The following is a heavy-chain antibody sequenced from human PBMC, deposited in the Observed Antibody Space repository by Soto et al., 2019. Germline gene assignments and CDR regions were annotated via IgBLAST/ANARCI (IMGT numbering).Heavy chain of an antibody. J-gene: IGHJ4*02. CDR3: ARQGVAARPVDY. Sequence: SETLSLTCTVSGGSVSSGSHYWTWIRQPPGKGLEWIGYIYYTGGTNYNPSLKSRVTISVDTSKNQFSLKLTSVTAADTAVYYCARQGVAARPVDYWGQGTLVTVSS. CDR1: GGSVSSGSHY. CDR2: IYYTGGT. V-gene: IGHV4-61*01. D-gene: IGHD6-6*01.